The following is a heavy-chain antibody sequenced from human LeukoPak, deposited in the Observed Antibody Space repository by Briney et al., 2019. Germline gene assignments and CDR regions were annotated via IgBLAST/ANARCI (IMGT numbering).Heavy chain of an antibody. V-gene: IGHV1-18*01. D-gene: IGHD6-19*01. CDR1: GYTFTRYG. J-gene: IGHJ3*02. CDR2: ISAYNGNA. Sequence: ASVKDSCKASGYTFTRYGIRWVPQAPGQGLEWMGCISAYNGNANYAQKLQGRVTMTTDTSTSTAYMELRSLRSEDTAVYYCAKTLYSSGWLGVFDIWGQGTMVTVSS. CDR3: AKTLYSSGWLGVFDI.